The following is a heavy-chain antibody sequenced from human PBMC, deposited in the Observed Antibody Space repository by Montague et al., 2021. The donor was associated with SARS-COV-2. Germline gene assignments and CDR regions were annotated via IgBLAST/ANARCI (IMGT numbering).Heavy chain of an antibody. V-gene: IGHV4-34*01. CDR3: ARWDPQTLTLIGLRGKSASDY. D-gene: IGHD4-23*01. CDR2: IYHTGST. J-gene: IGHJ4*02. Sequence: SETLSLTCAVYGDSFSGHYWAWIRQPPGKGLEWIGEIYHTGSTNYNPSLKSRVTTSVDTSKSQFSLKLSSVTAADTGVYYCARWDPQTLTLIGLRGKSASDYWGQGTLVTVSS. CDR1: GDSFSGHY.